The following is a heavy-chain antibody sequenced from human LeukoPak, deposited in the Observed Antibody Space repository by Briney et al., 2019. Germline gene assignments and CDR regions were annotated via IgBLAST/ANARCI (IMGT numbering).Heavy chain of an antibody. CDR2: IYHSGST. V-gene: IGHV4-30-2*01. Sequence: PSETLSLTCAVSGGSISSGGYSWSWIRQPPGKGLEWIGYIYHSGSTYYNPSLKSRVTISVDRSKNQFSLKLSSVTAADTAVYYCARGGYYDSSGYYFDAFDIWGQGTMVTVSS. D-gene: IGHD3-22*01. CDR3: ARGGYYDSSGYYFDAFDI. CDR1: GGSISSGGYS. J-gene: IGHJ3*02.